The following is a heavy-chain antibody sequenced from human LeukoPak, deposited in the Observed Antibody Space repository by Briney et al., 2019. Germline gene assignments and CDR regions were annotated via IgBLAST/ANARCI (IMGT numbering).Heavy chain of an antibody. CDR2: IYTSGST. CDR1: GGSISSGSYY. V-gene: IGHV4-61*02. CDR3: AREDIVVGDNWFDP. D-gene: IGHD2-2*01. Sequence: SQTLSLTCTVSGGSISSGSYYWSWIRQPAGKGLEWIGRIYTSGSTNHNPSLKSRVTISVDTSKNQFSLKLSSVTAADTAVYYCAREDIVVGDNWFDPWGQGTLVTVSS. J-gene: IGHJ5*02.